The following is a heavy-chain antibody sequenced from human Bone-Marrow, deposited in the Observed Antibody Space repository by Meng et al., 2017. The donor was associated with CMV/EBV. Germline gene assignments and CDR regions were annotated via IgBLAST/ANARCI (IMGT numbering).Heavy chain of an antibody. J-gene: IGHJ4*02. CDR1: GGSISSGDYY. CDR3: ARAGSYALDYFDY. V-gene: IGHV4-39*07. CDR2: IYYSGTT. D-gene: IGHD1-26*01. Sequence: GSLRLSCTVSGGSISSGDYYWGWIRQPPGKGLEWIGSIYYSGTTYYNPSLKSRVTTSVNTSKNQFSLKLSSVTAADTAIYYCARAGSYALDYFDYWGQGTLVTVSS.